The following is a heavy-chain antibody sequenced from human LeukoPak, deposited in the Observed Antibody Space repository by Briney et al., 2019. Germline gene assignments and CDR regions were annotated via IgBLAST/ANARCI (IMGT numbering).Heavy chain of an antibody. V-gene: IGHV4-59*01. CDR1: GGSISSYY. D-gene: IGHD3-22*01. CDR3: ARVSGSSGYYLYYYGMDF. CDR2: IYYSGST. J-gene: IGHJ6*02. Sequence: SETLSLTCTVSGGSISSYYWSWIRQPPGKGLEWIGYIYYSGSTNYNPSLKSRVTISVDTSKNQFSLKLSSVTAADTAVYYCARVSGSSGYYLYYYGMDFWGQGTTVTVSS.